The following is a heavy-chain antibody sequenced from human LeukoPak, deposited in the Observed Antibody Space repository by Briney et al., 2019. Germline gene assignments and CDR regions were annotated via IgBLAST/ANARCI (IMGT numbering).Heavy chain of an antibody. V-gene: IGHV1-46*01. J-gene: IGHJ4*02. CDR2: INPSGGST. CDR1: GYTFTSYY. D-gene: IGHD1-26*01. Sequence: ASVKVSCKASGYTFTSYYMHWVRQAPGQGLEWMGIINPSGGSTSYAQKFQGRVTMTRDMSTSTVYMELSSLRAEDTAFYYRASGGIYYGAAFEFWGQGTLVTVSS. CDR3: ASGGIYYGAAFEF.